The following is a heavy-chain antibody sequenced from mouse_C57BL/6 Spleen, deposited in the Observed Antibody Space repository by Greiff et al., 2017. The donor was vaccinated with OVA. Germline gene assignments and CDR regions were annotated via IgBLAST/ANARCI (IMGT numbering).Heavy chain of an antibody. D-gene: IGHD2-3*01. V-gene: IGHV1-26*01. CDR3: ARWLLQYYFDY. CDR1: GYTFTDYY. J-gene: IGHJ2*01. Sequence: EVQLQQSGPELVKPGASVKISCKASGYTFTDYYMNWVKQSHGKSLEWIGDINPNNGGTSYNQKFKGKATLTVDESSSTAYMELRSLTSEDSAVYYCARWLLQYYFDYWGQGTTLTVSS. CDR2: INPNNGGT.